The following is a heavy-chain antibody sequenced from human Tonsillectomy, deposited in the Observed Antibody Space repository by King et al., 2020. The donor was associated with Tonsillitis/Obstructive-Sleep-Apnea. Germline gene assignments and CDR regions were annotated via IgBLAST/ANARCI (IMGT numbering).Heavy chain of an antibody. CDR3: ARDLVCGCNFYRLPFDY. CDR1: GYTFTSYY. V-gene: IGHV1-46*01. J-gene: IGHJ4*02. Sequence: GQLVQSGAEVKKPGASVKFSCKASGYTFTSYYMHWVRQAPGQGLEWMGIINPSGGRTTYAQKFQGRVTMTRDKSTSTVYMELSSQRSEDPAVYYCARDLVCGCNFYRLPFDYWGQGTLVTVPS. D-gene: IGHD1-20*01. CDR2: INPSGGRT.